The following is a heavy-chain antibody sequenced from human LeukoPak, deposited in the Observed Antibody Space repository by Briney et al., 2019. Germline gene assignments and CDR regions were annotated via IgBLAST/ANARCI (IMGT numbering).Heavy chain of an antibody. CDR3: ARGREGVDFWSGYSSSYYHYMDV. D-gene: IGHD3-3*01. J-gene: IGHJ6*03. CDR1: GGSFSGYY. V-gene: IGHV4-34*01. CDR2: INHRGST. Sequence: SETLSLTCAVYGGSFSGYYWSWTRQPPGKGLEWIGEINHRGSTNYNPSLKSRVTISVDTSTNQFSMTLSSVTAADTAVYYSARGREGVDFWSGYSSSYYHYMDVAGKRTTVTASS.